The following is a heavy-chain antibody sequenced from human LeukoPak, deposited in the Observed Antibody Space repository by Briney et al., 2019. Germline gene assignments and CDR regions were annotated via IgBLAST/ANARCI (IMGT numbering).Heavy chain of an antibody. D-gene: IGHD3-22*01. CDR3: ARAALGYYYDSSGYYRFNGMDV. CDR1: GYTFTSYG. Sequence: ASVKVSCKASGYTFTSYGISWVRQAPGQGLEWMGIINPSGGSTSYAQKFQGRVTMTRNTSISTAYMELSSLRSEDTAVYYCARAALGYYYDSSGYYRFNGMDVWGQGTTVTVSS. V-gene: IGHV1-46*01. CDR2: INPSGGST. J-gene: IGHJ6*02.